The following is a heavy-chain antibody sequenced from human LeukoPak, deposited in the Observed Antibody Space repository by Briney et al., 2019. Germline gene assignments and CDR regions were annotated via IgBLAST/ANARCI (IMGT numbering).Heavy chain of an antibody. CDR1: GYTFTGYY. D-gene: IGHD2-15*01. J-gene: IGHJ5*02. Sequence: GASVKVSCKASGYTFTGYYMHWVRQAPGQGLEWMGGILPILGTGNYAQKFQGRVTITADKSTSTVYMELSRLRSDDTAVYYCAREGYCSGGSCYPVSWFDPWGQGTLVTVSS. CDR3: AREGYCSGGSCYPVSWFDP. V-gene: IGHV1-69*06. CDR2: ILPILGTG.